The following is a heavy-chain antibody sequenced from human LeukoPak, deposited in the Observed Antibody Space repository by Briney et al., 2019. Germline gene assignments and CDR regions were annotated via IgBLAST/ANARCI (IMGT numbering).Heavy chain of an antibody. CDR1: GGSFSGYY. CDR2: INHSGST. D-gene: IGHD1-26*01. J-gene: IGHJ6*03. V-gene: IGHV4-34*01. CDR3: ASRIVGATGYYYYYYMDV. Sequence: KASETLSLTCAVYGGSFSGYYWSWIRQPPGKGLEWIGEINHSGSTNYNPSLKSRVTISVDTSKNQFSLKLSSVTAADTTVYYCASRIVGATGYYYYYYMDVWGKGTTVTVSS.